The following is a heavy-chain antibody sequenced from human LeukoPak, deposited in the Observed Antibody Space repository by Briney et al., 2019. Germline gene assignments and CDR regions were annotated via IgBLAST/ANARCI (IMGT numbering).Heavy chain of an antibody. CDR3: ARDLGDYVWGSYRQGDVDY. CDR2: IIPIFGTA. V-gene: IGHV1-69*13. J-gene: IGHJ4*02. CDR1: GGTFSSYA. D-gene: IGHD3-16*02. Sequence: SVKVSCKASGGTFSSYAISWVRQAPGQGLDWMGGIIPIFGTANYAQKFQGRVTITADESTSTAYMELSSLRSEDTAVYYCARDLGDYVWGSYRQGDVDYWGQGTLVTVSS.